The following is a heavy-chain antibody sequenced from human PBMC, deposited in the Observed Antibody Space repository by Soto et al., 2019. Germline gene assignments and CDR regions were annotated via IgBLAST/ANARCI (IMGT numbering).Heavy chain of an antibody. D-gene: IGHD2-2*01. CDR1: GYTFISYG. CDR3: ARYEPIVVVSACDY. Sequence: QVQLVQSGAEVKKPGASVKVSCKASGYTFISYGISWVRQAPGQGPEWMGWISGYNGNKNYAQKFQGRVTMTTDTSTSTAYMELRSQRSDDTAVYYCARYEPIVVVSACDYWGQGTLVTVSS. V-gene: IGHV1-18*04. CDR2: ISGYNGNK. J-gene: IGHJ4*02.